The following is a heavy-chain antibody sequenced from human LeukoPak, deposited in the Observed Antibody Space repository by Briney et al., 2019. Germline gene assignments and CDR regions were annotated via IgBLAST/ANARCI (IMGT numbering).Heavy chain of an antibody. CDR2: INWNGGST. Sequence: GGSLRLSCTASGFTFNAYAMNWVRQAPGKGLEWVSGINWNGGSTDYADSVKGRFTISRDNTKNSLYLEMNSLRVEDTAFYYCARVERGATTDYWGQGTLVTVSS. CDR3: ARVERGATTDY. V-gene: IGHV3-20*04. D-gene: IGHD1-26*01. J-gene: IGHJ4*02. CDR1: GFTFNAYA.